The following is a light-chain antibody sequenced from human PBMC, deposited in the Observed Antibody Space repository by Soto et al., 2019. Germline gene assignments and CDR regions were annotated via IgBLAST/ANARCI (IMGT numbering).Light chain of an antibody. V-gene: IGKV1-5*01. Sequence: DIQMTQSPSTLSASVGDRVAITCRASQSISSWLAWYQQKPGKAPKLLIYDASSLESGVPSRFSGSGSGTEFTLTISSLQPDDCATYYCQQYTSYSRTFGQGITVDIX. CDR1: QSISSW. CDR2: DAS. CDR3: QQYTSYSRT. J-gene: IGKJ1*01.